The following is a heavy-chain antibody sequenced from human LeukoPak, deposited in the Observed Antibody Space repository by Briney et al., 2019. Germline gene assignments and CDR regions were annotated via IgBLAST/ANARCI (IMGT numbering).Heavy chain of an antibody. V-gene: IGHV3-7*01. Sequence: GGSLRLSCAASGFTSSSYWMSWVRQAPGKGLEWVANIKQDGSEKYYVDSVKGRFAISRDNAKNSLYLQMNSLRAEDTAVYYCARDRGSSGWYEFDYWGQGTLVTVSS. CDR3: ARDRGSSGWYEFDY. J-gene: IGHJ4*02. CDR1: GFTSSSYW. CDR2: IKQDGSEK. D-gene: IGHD6-19*01.